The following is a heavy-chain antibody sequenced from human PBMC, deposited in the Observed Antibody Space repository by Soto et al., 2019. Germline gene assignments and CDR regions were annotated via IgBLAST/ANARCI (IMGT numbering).Heavy chain of an antibody. D-gene: IGHD2-2*02. V-gene: IGHV3-7*05. Sequence: EVQLVESGGGLVQPGGSLRLSCAASGFSFSSYWMTWVRQAPGEGLEWLANMNQDGTEKYDVDSVKGRFIISRDNAENSLFLEVSDLRADDTAIYYCVRDILAPGSFLYFDYWGQGTLVTVSS. CDR3: VRDILAPGSFLYFDY. CDR1: GFSFSSYW. CDR2: MNQDGTEK. J-gene: IGHJ4*02.